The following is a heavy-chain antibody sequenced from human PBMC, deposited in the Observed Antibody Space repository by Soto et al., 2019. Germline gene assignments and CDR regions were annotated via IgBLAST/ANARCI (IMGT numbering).Heavy chain of an antibody. V-gene: IGHV1-69*01. Sequence: QVQLVQSGAEVKKPGSSVKVSCKASGGTFSSYSINWVRQAPGQGLEWMGEIIPIFGTANYAQKFQGRVTITADETTSTAYMELSSLRSEDTAVYYCARNGGRHSGGIDYWGQGTLVTVSS. D-gene: IGHD1-26*01. J-gene: IGHJ4*02. CDR2: IIPIFGTA. CDR1: GGTFSSYS. CDR3: ARNGGRHSGGIDY.